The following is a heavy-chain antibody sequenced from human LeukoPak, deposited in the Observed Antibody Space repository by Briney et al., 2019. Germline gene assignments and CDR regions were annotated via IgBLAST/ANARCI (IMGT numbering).Heavy chain of an antibody. V-gene: IGHV3-23*01. Sequence: PGGPLRPSCAPSGFPSSSYAMSGGPQAPGKGLWWGSAISVSGGSTYYAGSVKGPFTTSRDNSKNTLYLSMNSLRAEDTAIYYCAQEYTGTLSPFPSYFDNWGQGTLVTVSS. D-gene: IGHD1-26*01. CDR3: AQEYTGTLSPFPSYFDN. J-gene: IGHJ4*02. CDR1: GFPSSSYA. CDR2: ISVSGGST.